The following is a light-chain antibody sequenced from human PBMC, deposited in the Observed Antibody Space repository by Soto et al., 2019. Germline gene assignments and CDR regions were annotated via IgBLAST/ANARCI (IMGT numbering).Light chain of an antibody. CDR2: DAS. Sequence: IVLTQSPVTLALSPGESAVLSCRASQSVSTSLAWYQHKPGQAPRLFIYDASKRAPGIPARFTGSGSGTDFTLTISSLVPEDIAVYYCQVRDVWPSFGQGTKVEIK. CDR3: QVRDVWPS. V-gene: IGKV3-11*01. CDR1: QSVSTS. J-gene: IGKJ1*01.